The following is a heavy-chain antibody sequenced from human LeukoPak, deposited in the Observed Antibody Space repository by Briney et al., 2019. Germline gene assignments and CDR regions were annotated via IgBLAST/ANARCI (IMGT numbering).Heavy chain of an antibody. CDR2: IYYSGST. V-gene: IGHV4-39*07. D-gene: IGHD1-20*01. Sequence: SETLSLTCTVSGGSISSSSYYWGWIRQPPGKGLEWIGSIYYSGSTYYNPSLKSRVTISVDTSKNQFSLKLSSVTAADTAVYYCARGGADYNWSDVGYYYYYMDVWGKGTTVTVSS. CDR1: GGSISSSSYY. J-gene: IGHJ6*03. CDR3: ARGGADYNWSDVGYYYYYMDV.